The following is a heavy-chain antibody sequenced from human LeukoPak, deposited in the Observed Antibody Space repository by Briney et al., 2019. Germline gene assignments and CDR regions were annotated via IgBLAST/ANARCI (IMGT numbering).Heavy chain of an antibody. CDR1: GFSFNIYS. CDR2: ISSTSRTI. Sequence: GGSLRLSCAASGFSFNIYSMHWVRQAPGKGLEWGSYISSTSRTIYYADSVKGRFTVSRDNDKNSLYLQMSSLRAEDTAVYYCARDGYSNYERPDYFDYWGQGTLVTVSS. J-gene: IGHJ4*02. D-gene: IGHD4-11*01. CDR3: ARDGYSNYERPDYFDY. V-gene: IGHV3-48*04.